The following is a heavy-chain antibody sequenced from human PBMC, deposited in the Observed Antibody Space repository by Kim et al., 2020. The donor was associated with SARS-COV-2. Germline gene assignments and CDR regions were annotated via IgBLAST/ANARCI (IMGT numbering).Heavy chain of an antibody. D-gene: IGHD2-15*01. V-gene: IGHV3-66*01. J-gene: IGHJ3*01. CDR3: ARDPIPRGGAFDV. Sequence: YYADSVKGRFSISRDTSKNTLYLQMNSLRAEDTAIYYCARDPIPRGGAFDVWGQGTMVTVSS.